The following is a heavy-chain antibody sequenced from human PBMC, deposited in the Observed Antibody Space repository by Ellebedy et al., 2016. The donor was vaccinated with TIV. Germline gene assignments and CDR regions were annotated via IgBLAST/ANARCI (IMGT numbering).Heavy chain of an antibody. CDR3: AKEGAFGNWYFDL. V-gene: IGHV3-30*18. J-gene: IGHJ2*01. CDR2: IADHGTVH. D-gene: IGHD1-14*01. Sequence: PGGSLRLSCAASGFTFSSHGMHWVRQVPGKGPEWVAVIADHGTVHYYSDSVKGRFTISRDNSKNALWLQMNSLRFEDTAVYFCAKEGAFGNWYFDLWGRGTLVTVSS. CDR1: GFTFSSHG.